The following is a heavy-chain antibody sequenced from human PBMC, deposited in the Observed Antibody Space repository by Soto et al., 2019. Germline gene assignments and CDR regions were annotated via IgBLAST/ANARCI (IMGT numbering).Heavy chain of an antibody. CDR2: IYGPEKT. CDR3: VRGGYD. V-gene: IGHV3-53*02. Sequence: EVQLIETGGDLIQPGGSLRLSCAVSGFSVTTNNINWVRQAPGKGLEWVSIIYGPEKTYYADSVRGRFTVSRDNSKNTVYLQMDSLRTEDSALIYCVRGGYDWGQGTLVTVSS. J-gene: IGHJ4*02. D-gene: IGHD2-15*01. CDR1: GFSVTTNN.